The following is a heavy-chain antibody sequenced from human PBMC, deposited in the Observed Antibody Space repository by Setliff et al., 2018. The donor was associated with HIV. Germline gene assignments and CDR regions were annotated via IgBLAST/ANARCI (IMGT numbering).Heavy chain of an antibody. CDR2: INPSGGRT. Sequence: GASVKVSCKASGYTFTRYFMHCVRQAPGQGLEWLGMINPSGGRTWYAQKFQGRVTMTGDTSTNTPYMELSSLRSEDTAVYYCARGWEGGMDYWGQGTLVTVSS. CDR3: ARGWEGGMDY. D-gene: IGHD1-26*01. CDR1: GYTFTRYF. J-gene: IGHJ4*02. V-gene: IGHV1-46*01.